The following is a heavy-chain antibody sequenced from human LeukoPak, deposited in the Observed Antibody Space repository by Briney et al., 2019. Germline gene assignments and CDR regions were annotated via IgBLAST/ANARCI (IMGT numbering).Heavy chain of an antibody. D-gene: IGHD2-21*01. J-gene: IGHJ4*02. V-gene: IGHV3-30*03. Sequence: GRSLRLSCAASGFSFSSYGMHWVRQAPGKGLEWVAVISYDGGNKYYADSVKGRFTISRDNSKNTLYLQMNSLKTEDTAIYYCNTAYIESRPWGQGTLVTVSS. CDR3: NTAYIESRP. CDR2: ISYDGGNK. CDR1: GFSFSSYG.